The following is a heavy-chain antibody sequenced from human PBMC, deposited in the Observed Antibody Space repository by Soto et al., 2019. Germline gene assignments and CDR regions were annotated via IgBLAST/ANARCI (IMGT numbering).Heavy chain of an antibody. CDR2: IYFNGNT. CDR3: ASVTFGGVVLAH. D-gene: IGHD3-16*01. J-gene: IGHJ4*02. V-gene: IGHV4-59*01. CDR1: ADSFSKYY. Sequence: SETLSLTCSVSADSFSKYYWTWIRQPPGEGLEWIWYIYFNGNTNYNPPLKGRVTISIDTCKKQFSLNLSYVTAADTAVYYCASVTFGGVVLAHWGQGTLVTVSS.